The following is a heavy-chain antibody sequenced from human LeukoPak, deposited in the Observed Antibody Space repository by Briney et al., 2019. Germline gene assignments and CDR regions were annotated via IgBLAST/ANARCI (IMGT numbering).Heavy chain of an antibody. J-gene: IGHJ3*02. CDR3: ARDHEDIVATIWGEGLNI. CDR1: GGSISSYY. D-gene: IGHD5-12*01. V-gene: IGHV4-4*07. CDR2: IYTSGST. Sequence: PSETLSLTCTVSGGSISSYYWSWVRQPAGKGLEWIGHIYTSGSTKYNPSLKGRVTMSVDTSKNQFSLNLSSVTAADTAVYYCARDHEDIVATIWGEGLNIWGQGTVVTVSS.